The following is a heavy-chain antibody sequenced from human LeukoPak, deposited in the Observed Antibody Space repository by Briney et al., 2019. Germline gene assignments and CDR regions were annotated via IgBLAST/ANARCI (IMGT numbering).Heavy chain of an antibody. D-gene: IGHD3-22*01. CDR2: IIPILGIA. CDR1: GYTFTSYY. V-gene: IGHV1-69*02. CDR3: ARGGTYYYDSSGYFPGAFDI. Sequence: GASVKVSCKASGYTFTSYYMHWVRQAPGQGLEWMGRIIPILGIANYAQKFQGRVTITADKSTSTAYMELSSLRSEDTAVYYCARGGTYYYDSSGYFPGAFDIWGQGTMVTVSS. J-gene: IGHJ3*02.